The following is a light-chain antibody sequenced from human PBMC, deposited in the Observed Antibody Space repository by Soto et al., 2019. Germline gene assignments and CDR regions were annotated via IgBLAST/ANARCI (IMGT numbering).Light chain of an antibody. CDR3: QQHSHWPPWT. J-gene: IGKJ1*01. CDR2: GAS. Sequence: EVVLTQSPATLSLSPGERATLSCRASQNVRTFLDWYQQKPGQAPRRLIYGASNRATGIPARFSGSGSGTDFTLTSSSLEPEEFAVYYCQQHSHWPPWTFGQGNRVEIQ. CDR1: QNVRTF. V-gene: IGKV3-11*01.